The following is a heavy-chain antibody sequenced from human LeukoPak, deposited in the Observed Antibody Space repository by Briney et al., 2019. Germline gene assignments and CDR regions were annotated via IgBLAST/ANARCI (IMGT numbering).Heavy chain of an antibody. CDR1: GYTFTGYY. CDR2: INPNSGGT. Sequence: ASVKVSCKASGYTFTGYYMHWVRQAPGQGLEWMGWINPNSGGTNYAQKFQGRVTMTRDTSISTAYMELSRLRSGDTAVYYCARDGDRDSSGWYYFDYWGQGTLVTVSS. D-gene: IGHD6-19*01. CDR3: ARDGDRDSSGWYYFDY. J-gene: IGHJ4*02. V-gene: IGHV1-2*02.